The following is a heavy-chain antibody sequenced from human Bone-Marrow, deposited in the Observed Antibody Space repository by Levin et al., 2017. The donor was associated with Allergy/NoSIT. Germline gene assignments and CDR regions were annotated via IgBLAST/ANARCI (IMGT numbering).Heavy chain of an antibody. CDR1: GFTFSDSW. CDR2: INKGGSDK. D-gene: IGHD2/OR15-2a*01. Sequence: LSGGSLRLSCAASGFTFSDSWMTWVRQAPGKGLEWVANINKGGSDKYYVDAVEGRFAISRDNAKNSLYLQMNSLRAEDTAVYYCARGTYDFAESVYWGQGTLVTVSS. CDR3: ARGTYDFAESVY. J-gene: IGHJ4*02. V-gene: IGHV3-7*04.